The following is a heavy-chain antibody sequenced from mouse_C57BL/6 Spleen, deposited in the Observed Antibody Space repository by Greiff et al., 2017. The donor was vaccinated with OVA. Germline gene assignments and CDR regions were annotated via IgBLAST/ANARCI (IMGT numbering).Heavy chain of an antibody. CDR1: GYAFSSYW. J-gene: IGHJ2*01. V-gene: IGHV1-80*01. D-gene: IGHD2-4*01. Sequence: QVHVKQSGAELVKPGASVKISCKASGYAFSSYWMNWVKQRPGKGLEWIGQIYPGDGDTNYNGKFKGKATLTADKSSSKAYMQLSSLTSEDSAVYFCARGGTNDYDFDYWGQGTTLTVSS. CDR3: ARGGTNDYDFDY. CDR2: IYPGDGDT.